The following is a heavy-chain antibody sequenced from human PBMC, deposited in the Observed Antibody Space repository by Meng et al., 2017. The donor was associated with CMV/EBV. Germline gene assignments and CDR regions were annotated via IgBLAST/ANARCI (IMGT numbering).Heavy chain of an antibody. CDR3: ARGPSSIAARQYYYYGMDV. CDR2: IIPILGIA. Sequence: SVKVSCKASGGTFSSYTISWVRQAPGQGLEWMGRIIPILGIANYAQKFQGRVTITADKSTSTAYMELSSLRSEDTTVYYCARGPSSIAARQYYYYGMDVWGQGTTVTVSS. D-gene: IGHD6-6*01. V-gene: IGHV1-69*02. CDR1: GGTFSSYT. J-gene: IGHJ6*02.